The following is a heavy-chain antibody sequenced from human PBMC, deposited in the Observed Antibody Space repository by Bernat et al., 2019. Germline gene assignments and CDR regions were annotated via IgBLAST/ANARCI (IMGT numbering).Heavy chain of an antibody. Sequence: QLQLQESGPGLVKPSETLSLICTVSGGSISSSSYHWGWIRQPPGKGLEWIGSMYYSGSTYYNPPLKSRVTISVDTSKNQFSLKLSSVTAADTAVYYCARREVTTGHWYFDLWGRGTLVTVSS. J-gene: IGHJ2*01. V-gene: IGHV4-39*01. CDR1: GGSISSSSYH. CDR2: MYYSGST. D-gene: IGHD4-17*01. CDR3: ARREVTTGHWYFDL.